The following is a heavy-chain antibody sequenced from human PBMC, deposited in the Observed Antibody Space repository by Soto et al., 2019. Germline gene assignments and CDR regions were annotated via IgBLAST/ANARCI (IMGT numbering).Heavy chain of an antibody. J-gene: IGHJ4*02. V-gene: IGHV4-59*08. D-gene: IGHD3-16*01. CDR3: ARLWGWSGDY. CDR1: GGSISSYY. Sequence: QVQLQESGPGLVKPSETLSLTCTVSGGSISSYYWSWIRQPPGKGLEWIGDIYYSGSTNYNPSLKSRVTISVDTSKNQFSLKLSSVPAADTAVYYCARLWGWSGDYWGQGTLVTVSS. CDR2: IYYSGST.